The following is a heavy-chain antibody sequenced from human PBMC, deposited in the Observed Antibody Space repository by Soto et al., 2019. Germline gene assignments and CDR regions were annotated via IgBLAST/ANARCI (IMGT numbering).Heavy chain of an antibody. CDR3: VRDHDILTRSQVLDV. V-gene: IGHV1-8*01. CDR1: GYTFTSYD. CDR2: MNPNSGNT. Sequence: ASVKVSCKASGYTFTSYDINWVRQATGQGLEWMGWMNPNSGNTGYEQKFQGRVTMTRNTSISTAYMELSILRSEDTAVYYCVRDHDILTRSQVLDVLCRGTTVTVSS. J-gene: IGHJ6*04. D-gene: IGHD3-9*01.